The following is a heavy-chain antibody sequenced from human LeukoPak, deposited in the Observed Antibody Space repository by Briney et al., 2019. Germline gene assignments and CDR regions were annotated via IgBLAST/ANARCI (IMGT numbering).Heavy chain of an antibody. V-gene: IGHV3-21*01. CDR2: ISSSSSYI. CDR1: GFIFSSYS. D-gene: IGHD3-22*01. CDR3: ARAHYYDSSGYYPYYFDY. Sequence: GGSLRLSCAASGFIFSSYSMNWVRQAPGKGLEWVSSISSSSSYIYYADSVKGRFTISRDNAKNSLYLQMNSLRAEDTAVYYCARAHYYDSSGYYPYYFDYWGQGTLVTVSS. J-gene: IGHJ4*02.